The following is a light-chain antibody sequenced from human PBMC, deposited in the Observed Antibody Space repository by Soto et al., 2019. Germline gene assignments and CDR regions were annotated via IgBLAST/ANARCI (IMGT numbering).Light chain of an antibody. V-gene: IGKV1-9*01. J-gene: IGKJ5*01. CDR3: QQLNSFPIT. Sequence: DIQLTQAPSFLSASAGDTFTITRGASQDIRSYLAWYQQKAGRAPKLLIYAASTLQSEVPSRFSGSGSGTEFTLTISSLQPEDSATYYCQQLNSFPITFGQGTRLEIK. CDR1: QDIRSY. CDR2: AAS.